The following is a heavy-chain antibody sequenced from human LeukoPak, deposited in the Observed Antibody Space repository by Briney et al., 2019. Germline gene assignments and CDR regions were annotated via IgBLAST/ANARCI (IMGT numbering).Heavy chain of an antibody. J-gene: IGHJ1*01. V-gene: IGHV4-4*07. CDR1: GGFMSGFF. D-gene: IGHD3-16*01. Sequence: SESLSLTCNASGGFMSGFFWNWLRQPPGKGLEWIGRTHASGKSNYNPSFKTRVTMSVDTSKSQISLRLNSMAAADTAVYYCATGGALGELAILTWGQGTLVSVSS. CDR2: THASGKS. CDR3: ATGGALGELAILT.